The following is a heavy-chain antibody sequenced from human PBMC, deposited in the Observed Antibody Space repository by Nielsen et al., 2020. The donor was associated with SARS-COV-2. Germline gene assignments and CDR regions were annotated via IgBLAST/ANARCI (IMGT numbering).Heavy chain of an antibody. V-gene: IGHV3-30*09. D-gene: IGHD4-23*01. CDR3: ARVQTTVVFYYGLDV. CDR1: GFTFSSYA. J-gene: IGHJ6*02. Sequence: GESLKISCAASGFTFSSYALHWVRQAPGKGLEWVAVISYDGSNKYYADSVKARFAISRDNSKNTLHLQMNSLRIEDTAVYYRARVQTTVVFYYGLDVWGQGTTVTVSS. CDR2: ISYDGSNK.